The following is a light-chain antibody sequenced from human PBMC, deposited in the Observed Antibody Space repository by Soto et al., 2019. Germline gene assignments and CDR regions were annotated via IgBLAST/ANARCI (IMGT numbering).Light chain of an antibody. V-gene: IGKV1D-16*01. CDR2: AAS. CDR3: QHYNSYSEA. Sequence: EIQMTQSPSSVSASVGDRVTITCRSSEDISTWLAWYQQKPGKAPKLLIYAASSLQSGVPSRFSGSGSGTEFTLTISSLQPDDFATYYCQHYNSYSEAFGQGTKVDNK. J-gene: IGKJ1*01. CDR1: EDISTW.